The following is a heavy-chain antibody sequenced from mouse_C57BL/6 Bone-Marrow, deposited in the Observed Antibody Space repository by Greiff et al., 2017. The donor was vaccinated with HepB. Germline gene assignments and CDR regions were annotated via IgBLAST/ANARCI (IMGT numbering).Heavy chain of an antibody. CDR1: GFTFSDYY. Sequence: EVHLVESGGGLVQPGGSLKLSCAASGFTFSDYYMYWVRQTPEKRLEWVAYISNGGGSTYYPDTVKGRFTISRDNAKNTLYLQMSRLKSEDTAMYYCARLYDYESWFAYWGQGTLVTVSA. D-gene: IGHD2-4*01. J-gene: IGHJ3*01. CDR2: ISNGGGST. CDR3: ARLYDYESWFAY. V-gene: IGHV5-12*01.